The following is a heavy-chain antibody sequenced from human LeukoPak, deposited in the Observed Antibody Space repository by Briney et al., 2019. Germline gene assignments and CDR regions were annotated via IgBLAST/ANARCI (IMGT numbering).Heavy chain of an antibody. D-gene: IGHD2-8*01. V-gene: IGHV3-23*01. J-gene: IGHJ4*02. CDR3: AKDTSIGRYCTNGVCSPFDY. CDR1: GFTFISYA. Sequence: PGGSLRLSCAGSGFTFISYAMSWVRQAPGKGLEWVSAISDTGATIYDADSVKGRFTISRDNSRSTLYLQMNSLRAEDTALYYCAKDTSIGRYCTNGVCSPFDYWGQGTLVTVSS. CDR2: ISDTGATI.